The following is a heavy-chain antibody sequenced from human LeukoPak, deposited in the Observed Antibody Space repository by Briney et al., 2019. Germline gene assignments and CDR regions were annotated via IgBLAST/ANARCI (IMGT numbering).Heavy chain of an antibody. CDR2: ISGSGAST. J-gene: IGHJ5*02. D-gene: IGHD5-18*01. CDR1: GFTFSSYA. V-gene: IGHV3-23*01. CDR3: AKHRGYGSDWFDP. Sequence: GGSLRLSCAASGFTFSSYAMSWVRQAPGKGLEWVSAISGSGASTYYADSVIGRFTISRDNSKKTLYLRMNSLRAEDTAVYYCAKHRGYGSDWFDPWGQGTLVTVSS.